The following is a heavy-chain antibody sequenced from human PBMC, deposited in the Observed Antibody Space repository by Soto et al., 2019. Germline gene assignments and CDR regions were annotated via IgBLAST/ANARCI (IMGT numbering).Heavy chain of an antibody. D-gene: IGHD5-18*01. CDR2: ISGSGGST. CDR1: GFAFSSYA. Sequence: GGSLRLSCAASGFAFSSYAMSWVRQAPGKGLEWVSAISGSGGSTYYADSVKGRFTISRDNSKNTLYLQMNSLRAEDTAVYYCAKAGYSYGTRYYVDDWGQGTLVTVSS. CDR3: AKAGYSYGTRYYVDD. V-gene: IGHV3-23*01. J-gene: IGHJ4*02.